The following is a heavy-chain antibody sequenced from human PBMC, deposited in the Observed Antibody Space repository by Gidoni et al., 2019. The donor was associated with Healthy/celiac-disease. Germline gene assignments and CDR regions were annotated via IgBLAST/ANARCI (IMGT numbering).Heavy chain of an antibody. CDR3: AKEGWELLRPTFFDY. V-gene: IGHV3-23*01. J-gene: IGHJ4*02. D-gene: IGHD1-26*01. Sequence: EVQLLESGGGLVQPGGSLRLSCLASGSTFSSYAMSWVRQAPGKGLEWVSANRGRGGSTYYADSVKGRFTISRDNSKNTLYLQMNRLRAEDTAVYYCAKEGWELLRPTFFDYWGQGTLVTVSS. CDR1: GSTFSSYA. CDR2: NRGRGGST.